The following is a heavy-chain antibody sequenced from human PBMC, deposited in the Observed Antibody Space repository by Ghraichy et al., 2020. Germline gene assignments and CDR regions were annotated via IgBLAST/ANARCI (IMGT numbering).Heavy chain of an antibody. CDR2: IKQDGSEK. D-gene: IGHD4-17*01. CDR1: GFTFSIYW. J-gene: IGHJ3*02. Sequence: GGSLRLSCAASGFTFSIYWMSWVRQAPGKGLEWVAIIKQDGSEKYYVDSVKGRFTISRDNAKNSLYLQMNSLRAEDTAVYYCARAGAGDYGDYVGAFDIWGQGTMVTVSS. CDR3: ARAGAGDYGDYVGAFDI. V-gene: IGHV3-7*01.